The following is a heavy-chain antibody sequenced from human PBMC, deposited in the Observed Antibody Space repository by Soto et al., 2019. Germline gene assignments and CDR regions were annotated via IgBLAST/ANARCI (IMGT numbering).Heavy chain of an antibody. CDR1: GFTFSNAW. J-gene: IGHJ4*02. CDR3: TTVVRCLYSFDY. V-gene: IGHV3-15*01. D-gene: IGHD3-10*01. Sequence: EVQLVESGGGLVKPGGSLRLSCAASGFTFSNAWMSWVRQAPGKGLEWVGRIKSKTDGGTTDYAAPVKGRFTISRDDSKSTVNLQMNSLKTEDTAVYYCTTVVRCLYSFDYWGQGTLVTVSS. CDR2: IKSKTDGGTT.